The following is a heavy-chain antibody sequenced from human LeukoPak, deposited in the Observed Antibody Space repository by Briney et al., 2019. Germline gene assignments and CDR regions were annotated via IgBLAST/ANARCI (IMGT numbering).Heavy chain of an antibody. CDR1: GFTFSSYE. V-gene: IGHV3-48*03. CDR2: ISSSGSTI. J-gene: IGHJ6*03. CDR3: ARARGPGRHTYYYYMDV. Sequence: QPGGSLRLSCAASGFTFSSYEMNWIRQAPGKGLEWVSYISSSGSTIYYADSVKGRFTISRDNAKNSLYLQMNSLRAENTAVYYCARARGPGRHTYYYYMDVWGKGTTVTISS. D-gene: IGHD3-10*01.